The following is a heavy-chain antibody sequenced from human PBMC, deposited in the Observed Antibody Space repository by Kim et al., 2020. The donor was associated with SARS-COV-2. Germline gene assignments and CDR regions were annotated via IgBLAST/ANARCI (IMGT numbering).Heavy chain of an antibody. J-gene: IGHJ5*02. D-gene: IGHD3-10*01. V-gene: IGHV1-18*01. CDR2: ISAYNGNT. CDR1: GYIFTSYV. Sequence: ASVKVSCKSSGYIFTSYVISWVRQAPGQGLEWMGRISAYNGNTNYAHKLQGRATMTTDTSTRTAYMELRSLRSDDTAVYYCARDEIMYYYGSGSTSGFDPWGQGTLVTVSS. CDR3: ARDEIMYYYGSGSTSGFDP.